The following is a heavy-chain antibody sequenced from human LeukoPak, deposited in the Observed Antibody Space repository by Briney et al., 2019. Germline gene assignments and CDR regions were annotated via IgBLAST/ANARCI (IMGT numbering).Heavy chain of an antibody. CDR3: ARDNPAVTVFDY. CDR2: IYYSGST. V-gene: IGHV4-59*01. D-gene: IGHD4-11*01. J-gene: IGHJ4*02. CDR1: GGSISSYY. Sequence: SETLSLTCTVSGGSISSYYWSWIRQPPGKGLEWIGYIYYSGSTNYNPSLKSRVTISVDTSKNQFSLKLSSVTAADTAVYYCARDNPAVTVFDYWGQGTLVTVSS.